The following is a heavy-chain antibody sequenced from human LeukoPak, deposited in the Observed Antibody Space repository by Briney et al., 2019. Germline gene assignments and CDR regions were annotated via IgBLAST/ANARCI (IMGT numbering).Heavy chain of an antibody. Sequence: SETLSLTCTVSGGSISSYYWSWIRLPPGMGLEWIGYIYYSGSTNYNPSLKSRVTISVDTSKNQFSLKLSSVTAADTAVYYCARFLSTIDAFDIWGQGTMVTVSS. V-gene: IGHV4-59*01. CDR1: GGSISSYY. J-gene: IGHJ3*02. D-gene: IGHD5-24*01. CDR2: IYYSGST. CDR3: ARFLSTIDAFDI.